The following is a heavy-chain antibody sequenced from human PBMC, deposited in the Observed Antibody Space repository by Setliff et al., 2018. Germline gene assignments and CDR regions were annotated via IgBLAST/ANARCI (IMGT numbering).Heavy chain of an antibody. CDR2: IGHTGSI. CDR1: GYSISSGYI. CDR3: ARSFSRREKFLLDY. J-gene: IGHJ4*02. Sequence: SETLSLTCTVSGYSISSGYIWGWIRQPPGKGLEWVGNIGHTGSINYNPPLKSRLTISRDTSKNQVSLKLNSVTATDTAVYYCARSFSRREKFLLDYWGQGALVTV. V-gene: IGHV4-38-2*02.